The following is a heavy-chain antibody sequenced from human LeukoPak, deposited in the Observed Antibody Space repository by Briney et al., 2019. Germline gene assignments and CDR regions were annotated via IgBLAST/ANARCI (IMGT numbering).Heavy chain of an antibody. CDR2: IYHSGST. Sequence: SETLSLTCAVSGGSISSGGYSWSWIRQPPGKGLEWIGYIYHSGSTYYNPPLKSRVTISVDRSKNQFSLKLSSVTAADTAVYYCARGPVPGHSDPYYYYGMDVWGQGTTVTVSS. J-gene: IGHJ6*02. V-gene: IGHV4-30-2*01. CDR1: GGSISSGGYS. CDR3: ARGPVPGHSDPYYYYGMDV. D-gene: IGHD1-1*01.